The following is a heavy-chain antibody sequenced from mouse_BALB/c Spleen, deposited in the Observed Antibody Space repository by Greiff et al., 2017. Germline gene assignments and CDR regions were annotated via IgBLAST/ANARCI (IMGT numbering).Heavy chain of an antibody. D-gene: IGHD3-1*01. CDR1: GFTFNTYA. J-gene: IGHJ2*01. CDR2: IRSKSNNYAT. Sequence: VKLVESGGGLVQPKGSLKLSCAASGFTFNTYAMNWVRQAPGKGLEWVARIRSKSNNYATYYADSVKDRFTISRDDSQSMLYLQMNNLKTEDTARYYCVSSGWRYWGQGTTLTVSS. V-gene: IGHV10-1*02. CDR3: VSSGWRY.